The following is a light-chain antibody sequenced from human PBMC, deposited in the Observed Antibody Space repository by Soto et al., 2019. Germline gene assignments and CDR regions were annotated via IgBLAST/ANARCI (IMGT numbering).Light chain of an antibody. CDR3: GTWDSSLSVGV. CDR1: SSNIGNNY. V-gene: IGLV1-51*01. Sequence: QSALTQPPSVSAAPRQKVTISCSGRSSNIGNNYVSWYQQLPGTAPKLLIYDNNKRPSGIPDRFSGSKSGTSATLDITGLQTGDEADYYCGTWDSSLSVGVFGGGTKLTVL. CDR2: DNN. J-gene: IGLJ2*01.